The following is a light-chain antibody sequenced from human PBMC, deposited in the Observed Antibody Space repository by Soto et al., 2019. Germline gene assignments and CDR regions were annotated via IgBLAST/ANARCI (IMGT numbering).Light chain of an antibody. CDR1: PSISSW. CDR3: QQYGSPIT. CDR2: KAS. J-gene: IGKJ5*01. V-gene: IGKV1-5*03. Sequence: DIQMTQSPSTLSASVGDRVTITCRASPSISSWLAWYQQKPGKAPNLLIYKASSLESGVPSRFSGSGSGTEFTLTIRRLEPEDFAVYYCQQYGSPITFGQGTRLEIK.